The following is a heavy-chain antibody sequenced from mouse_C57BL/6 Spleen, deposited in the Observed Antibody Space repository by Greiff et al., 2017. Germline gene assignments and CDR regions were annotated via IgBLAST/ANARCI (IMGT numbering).Heavy chain of an antibody. J-gene: IGHJ2*01. V-gene: IGHV1-64*01. Sequence: QVQLQQPGAELVKPGASVKLSCKASGYTFTSYWMHWVKQRPGQGLEWIGMIHPNSGSTNYNETFKSKATLTVDKASSTAYMQLSSLTSEDSAVYYCAREGTITTDPAYFDYGGQGTTLTVSS. CDR3: AREGTITTDPAYFDY. CDR2: IHPNSGST. D-gene: IGHD1-1*01. CDR1: GYTFTSYW.